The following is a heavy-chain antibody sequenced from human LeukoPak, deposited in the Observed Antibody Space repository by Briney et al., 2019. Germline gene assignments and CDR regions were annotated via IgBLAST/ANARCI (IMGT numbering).Heavy chain of an antibody. CDR2: IYYSGST. CDR1: GGSISSSSYY. Sequence: PSETLSLTCTVSGGSISSSSYYWGWIRQPPGKGLEWIGSIYYSGSTYYNPSLKSRVTISVDTSKNQFSLKLSSVTAADTAVYYCASVRRQALDYWGQGTLVTVSS. J-gene: IGHJ4*02. CDR3: ASVRRQALDY. V-gene: IGHV4-39*01. D-gene: IGHD1-1*01.